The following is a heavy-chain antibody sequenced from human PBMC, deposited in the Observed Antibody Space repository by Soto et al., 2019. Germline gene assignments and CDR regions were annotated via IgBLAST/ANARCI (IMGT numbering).Heavy chain of an antibody. CDR2: IIPIFGTA. D-gene: IGHD1-26*01. CDR3: ARAPLRLLRTYYYGMDV. V-gene: IGHV1-69*01. CDR1: GGTFSSYA. J-gene: IGHJ6*02. Sequence: QVQLVQSGAEVKKPGSSVKVSCKASGGTFSSYAISWVRQAPGQGLEWMGGIIPIFGTANYAQKFQGRVTITADESTSTAYMELSSLRSEDTAVYYCARAPLRLLRTYYYGMDVWGQGTTVTVSS.